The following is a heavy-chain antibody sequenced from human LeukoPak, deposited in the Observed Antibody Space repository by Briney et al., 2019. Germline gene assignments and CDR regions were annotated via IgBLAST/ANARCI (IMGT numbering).Heavy chain of an antibody. CDR1: GYTFTSYD. V-gene: IGHV1-8*01. CDR3: ARGPTPYCDFWSGYYYGYYFDY. Sequence: ASVKVSCKASGYTFTSYDINWVRQATGQGLEWMGWMNPNSGNTGYAQKFQGRVTMTRNTSISTAYMELSSLRSEDTAVYYCARGPTPYCDFWSGYYYGYYFDYWGQGTLVTVSS. D-gene: IGHD3-3*01. J-gene: IGHJ4*02. CDR2: MNPNSGNT.